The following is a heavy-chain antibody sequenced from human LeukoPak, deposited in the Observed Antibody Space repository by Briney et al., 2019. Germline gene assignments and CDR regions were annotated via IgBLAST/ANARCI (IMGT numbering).Heavy chain of an antibody. CDR2: IWYDGSKE. V-gene: IGHV3-33*01. CDR1: GFTFSSFG. Sequence: GGSLRLPCAASGFTFSSFGMHWVRQAPGKGLEWVAVIWYDGSKEYYADSAKGRFTISRDNSKNTVYLQMNSLRVEDTAVYYCARDWGSIGVTGLFDYWGQGTLVTVSS. D-gene: IGHD6-19*01. CDR3: ARDWGSIGVTGLFDY. J-gene: IGHJ4*02.